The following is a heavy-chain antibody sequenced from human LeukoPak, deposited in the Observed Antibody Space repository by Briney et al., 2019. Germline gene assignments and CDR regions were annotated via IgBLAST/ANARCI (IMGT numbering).Heavy chain of an antibody. CDR1: GGSISSGGYY. D-gene: IGHD3-10*01. Sequence: SSQTLSLTCTVSGGSISSGGYYWSWNRQHPGKGLEWIGYIYYSGSTYYNPSLKSRVTISVDTSKNQFSLKLSSVTAADTAVYYCARDMARYTGTYYYYGMDVWGQGTTVTVSS. V-gene: IGHV4-31*03. J-gene: IGHJ6*02. CDR3: ARDMARYTGTYYYYGMDV. CDR2: IYYSGST.